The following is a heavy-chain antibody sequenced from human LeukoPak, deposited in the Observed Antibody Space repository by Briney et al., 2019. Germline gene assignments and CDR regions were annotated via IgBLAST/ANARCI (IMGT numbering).Heavy chain of an antibody. CDR2: ISSSSSTI. CDR1: GFTFSSYS. V-gene: IGHV3-48*04. Sequence: GGSLRLSCAASGFTFSSYSMNWVRQAPGKGLEWVSYISSSSSTIYYADSVEGRFTVSRDNAKNSLYLQMNRLRAEDTAVYYCAREGMTTVTPIDYWGQGTLVTVSS. D-gene: IGHD4-11*01. CDR3: AREGMTTVTPIDY. J-gene: IGHJ4*02.